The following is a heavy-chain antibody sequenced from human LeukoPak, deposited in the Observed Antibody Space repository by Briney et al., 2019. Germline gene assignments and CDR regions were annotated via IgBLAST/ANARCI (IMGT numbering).Heavy chain of an antibody. J-gene: IGHJ4*02. CDR2: IYHSGST. CDR3: ARVHYCSSTSCYYFDY. CDR1: GYSISSGYY. V-gene: IGHV4-38-2*01. Sequence: PSETLSLTCAVSGYSISSGYYWGWIRQPPGKGLEWIGSIYHSGSTYYNPSLKSRVTISVDTSKNQFSLKLSSVTAADTAVYYCARVHYCSSTSCYYFDYWGQGTLVTVSS. D-gene: IGHD2-2*01.